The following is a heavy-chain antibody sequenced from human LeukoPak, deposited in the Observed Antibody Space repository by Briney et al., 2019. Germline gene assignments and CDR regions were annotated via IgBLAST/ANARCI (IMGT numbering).Heavy chain of an antibody. CDR2: ISYDGSNK. J-gene: IGHJ4*02. CDR1: GFTFSSYA. CDR3: ARDQPYSSGWNYYSDY. Sequence: GGSLRLSCAASGFTFSSYAMHWVRQAPGKGLEWVAVISYDGSNKYYADSVKGRFTISRDNSKNTLYLKMNSLKAEDTAVYYCARDQPYSSGWNYYSDYWGQGTLVTVSS. V-gene: IGHV3-30*04. D-gene: IGHD6-19*01.